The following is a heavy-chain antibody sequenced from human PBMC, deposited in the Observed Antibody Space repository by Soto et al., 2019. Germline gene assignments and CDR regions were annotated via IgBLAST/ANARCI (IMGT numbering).Heavy chain of an antibody. Sequence: SETLSLTCSIYSGSFSGYYWSWIRQPPGKGLEWIGEISQSGHTNYSQSLKSRVSISIDTSKKQFSLNLQSVTAEDTAFYYCAGAVSDFDVRRYRTSYFDQWGQGILVTVSS. CDR1: SGSFSGYY. CDR3: AGAVSDFDVRRYRTSYFDQ. J-gene: IGHJ4*02. V-gene: IGHV4-34*01. CDR2: ISQSGHT. D-gene: IGHD3-10*02.